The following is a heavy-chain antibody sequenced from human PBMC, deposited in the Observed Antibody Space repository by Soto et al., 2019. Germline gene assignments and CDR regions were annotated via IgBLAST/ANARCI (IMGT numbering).Heavy chain of an antibody. CDR1: GGTFSSYA. CDR3: ARGQPRHRRGPRLAYYYGMDV. CDR2: IIPIFGTA. J-gene: IGHJ6*02. Sequence: VASVKVSCKASGGTFSSYAISWVRQAPGQGLEWMGGIIPIFGTANYAQKFQGRVTITADESTSTAYMELSSLRSEDTAVYYCARGQPRHRRGPRLAYYYGMDVWGQGTTVTVSS. V-gene: IGHV1-69*13.